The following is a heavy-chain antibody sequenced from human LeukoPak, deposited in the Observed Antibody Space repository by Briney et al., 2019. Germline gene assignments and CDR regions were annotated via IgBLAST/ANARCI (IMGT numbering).Heavy chain of an antibody. D-gene: IGHD7-27*01. CDR2: ISPSGDIT. Sequence: GGTLRLSCAASGFTFSTYGMNWVRQAPGKGLEWVSGISPSGDITYYADSVMGRFSISRDNPKSTVSLQMSSLRAEDTALYYCVRDLHWGGFDVWGQGTMVTVSS. CDR1: GFTFSTYG. J-gene: IGHJ3*01. CDR3: VRDLHWGGFDV. V-gene: IGHV3-23*01.